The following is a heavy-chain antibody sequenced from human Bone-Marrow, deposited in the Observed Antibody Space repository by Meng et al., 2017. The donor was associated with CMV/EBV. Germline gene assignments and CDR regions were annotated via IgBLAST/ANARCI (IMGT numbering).Heavy chain of an antibody. V-gene: IGHV1-69*10. D-gene: IGHD6-13*01. J-gene: IGHJ4*02. CDR2: IIPILGIA. CDR3: AGGDSSRRRTGSDY. Sequence: SVKVSCKASGGTFSSYAISWVRQAPGQGLEWMGGIIPILGIANYAQKFQGRVTITADKSTSTAYMELSSLRSEDTAVYYCAGGDSSRRRTGSDYWGQGTLVTVSS. CDR1: GGTFSSYA.